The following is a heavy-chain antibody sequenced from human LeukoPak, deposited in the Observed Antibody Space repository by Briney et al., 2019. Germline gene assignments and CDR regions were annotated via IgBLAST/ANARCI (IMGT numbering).Heavy chain of an antibody. CDR3: AREDYANAFDI. Sequence: SETLSLTCTVSGGSISSGSYYWSWIRQPAGKGLEWISRIYTSGSTNYNPSLKSRVTISVDTSKNQLSLKLSSVTAADTAVYYCAREDYANAFDIWGQGTMVTVSS. D-gene: IGHD4-17*01. CDR1: GGSISSGSYY. CDR2: IYTSGST. V-gene: IGHV4-61*02. J-gene: IGHJ3*02.